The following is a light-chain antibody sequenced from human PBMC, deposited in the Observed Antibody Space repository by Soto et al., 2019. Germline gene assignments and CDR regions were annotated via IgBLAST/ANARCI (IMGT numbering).Light chain of an antibody. J-gene: IGLJ2*01. CDR2: EVS. CDR1: NSDIGGYNY. V-gene: IGLV2-14*01. CDR3: SSYTGSSVV. Sequence: QSALTQPASVSGSPGQSITISCTGSNSDIGGYNYVSWYQHHPGKDPKILIFEVSNRPSGVSNRFSGSKSGNTASLTISGLQAEDEADYYCSSYTGSSVVFGGGTKLTVL.